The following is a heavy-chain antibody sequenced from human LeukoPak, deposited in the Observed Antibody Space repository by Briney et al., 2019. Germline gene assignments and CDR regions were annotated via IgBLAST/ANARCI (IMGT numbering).Heavy chain of an antibody. Sequence: RPGGSLRLSCAASGFTFDDYGMSWVRQAPGKGLEWVSGINWNGGSTGYADSVKGRFTISRDNSKSTLYLQMNSLRTEDTAVYYCAKVRWDNSGWYYLDSWGQGTLVTVSS. V-gene: IGHV3-20*04. CDR3: AKVRWDNSGWYYLDS. D-gene: IGHD6-19*01. CDR2: INWNGGST. CDR1: GFTFDDYG. J-gene: IGHJ4*02.